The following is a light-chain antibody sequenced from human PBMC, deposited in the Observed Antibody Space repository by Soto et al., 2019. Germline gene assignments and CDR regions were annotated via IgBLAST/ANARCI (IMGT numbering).Light chain of an antibody. J-gene: IGLJ2*01. Sequence: SYELTQPPSVSVAPGKTARISCGGNNIGSKGVPWYQQKPGQAPVLVIYSDTDLPPVIPERFSGSNSANLATLTISRVEAGDEADEDCQVWDSGSAHVVFGGGTKLTVL. CDR2: SDT. CDR1: NIGSKG. V-gene: IGLV3-21*04. CDR3: QVWDSGSAHVV.